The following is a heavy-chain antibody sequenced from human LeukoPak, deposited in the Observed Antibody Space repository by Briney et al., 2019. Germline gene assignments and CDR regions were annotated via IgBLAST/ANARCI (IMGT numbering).Heavy chain of an antibody. CDR3: ARGHTILYYFDY. D-gene: IGHD3-10*01. Sequence: SETLSPTCTVSGGSISSGGYYWSWIRQHLGKGLEWIGYTYYSGSTYYNPSLKSRVTISVDTSKNQFSLKLSSVTAADTAVYYCARGHTILYYFDYWGQGTLVTVSS. CDR2: TYYSGST. J-gene: IGHJ4*02. CDR1: GGSISSGGYY. V-gene: IGHV4-31*03.